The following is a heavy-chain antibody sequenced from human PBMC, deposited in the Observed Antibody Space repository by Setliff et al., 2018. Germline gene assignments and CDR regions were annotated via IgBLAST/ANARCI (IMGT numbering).Heavy chain of an antibody. CDR2: IYYSGST. CDR1: GGSISSYY. CDR3: ARSKPPTYYYDSSGYYPFDY. J-gene: IGHJ4*02. Sequence: SETLSLTCTVSGGSISSYYWSWIRQPPGKGLEWIGYIYYSGSTNYNPSLKSRVTISVDTSKNQFSLKLSSVTAADTAVYYCARSKPPTYYYDSSGYYPFDYWGQGTLVTVS. V-gene: IGHV4-59*01. D-gene: IGHD3-22*01.